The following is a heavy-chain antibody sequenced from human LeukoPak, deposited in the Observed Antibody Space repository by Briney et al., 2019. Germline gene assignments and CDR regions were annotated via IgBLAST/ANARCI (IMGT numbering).Heavy chain of an antibody. D-gene: IGHD6-13*01. CDR1: GGSISTYY. V-gene: IGHV4-59*08. Sequence: SETLSLTCTVSGGSISTYYWSWIRQPPGKGLEWIGYIYYSGITNYNPSLKSRATISVDTSKNQFSLKLNSVTAADTAVYYCAKRGSNTWSDFDYWGQGTLVTVSS. CDR3: AKRGSNTWSDFDY. J-gene: IGHJ4*02. CDR2: IYYSGIT.